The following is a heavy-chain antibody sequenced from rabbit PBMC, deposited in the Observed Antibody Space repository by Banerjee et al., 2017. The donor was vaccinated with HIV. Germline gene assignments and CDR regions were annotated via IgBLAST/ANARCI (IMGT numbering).Heavy chain of an antibody. D-gene: IGHD4-1*01. V-gene: IGHV1S45*01. Sequence: QEQLEESGGGLVKPEGSLTLSCKASGFDFSSNAMCWVRQAPGKGLEWIACIYAGSSGSAYYASWAKGRFTISKTSSTTVTLQVTSLTAADTASYFCAIMDSSGWGDFNLWGPGTLVTVS. J-gene: IGHJ4*01. CDR2: IYAGSSGSA. CDR3: AIMDSSGWGDFNL. CDR1: GFDFSSNA.